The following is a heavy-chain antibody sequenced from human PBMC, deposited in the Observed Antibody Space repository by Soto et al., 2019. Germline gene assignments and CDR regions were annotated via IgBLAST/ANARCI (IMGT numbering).Heavy chain of an antibody. CDR2: IYHSGST. Sequence: NLPETLSLTCAVSGGSISSSNWWSWVRQPPGKGLEWIGEIYHSGSTNYNPSLKSRVTISVDKSKNQFSLKLSSVTAADTAVYYCARGRPATNGAFDIWGQGTMVTVSS. CDR3: ARGRPATNGAFDI. J-gene: IGHJ3*02. D-gene: IGHD5-12*01. CDR1: GGSISSSNW. V-gene: IGHV4-4*03.